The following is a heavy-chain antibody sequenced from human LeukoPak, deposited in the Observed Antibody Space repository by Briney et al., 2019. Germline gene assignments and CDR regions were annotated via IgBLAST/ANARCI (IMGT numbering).Heavy chain of an antibody. CDR3: ARVSYGGYVYYYYYMDV. J-gene: IGHJ6*03. Sequence: GGSLRLSCAASGFTFSSYAMHWVRQAPGKGLEWVAVISYDGSNKYYADSVKGRFTISRDNSKNTLYLQMNSLRAEDTAVYYCARVSYGGYVYYYYYMDVWGKGTTVTISS. CDR1: GFTFSSYA. CDR2: ISYDGSNK. D-gene: IGHD5-12*01. V-gene: IGHV3-30*04.